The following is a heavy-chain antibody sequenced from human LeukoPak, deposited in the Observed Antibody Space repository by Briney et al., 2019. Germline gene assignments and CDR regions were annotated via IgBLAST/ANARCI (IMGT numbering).Heavy chain of an antibody. D-gene: IGHD4-11*01. CDR1: GFTSSHHG. Sequence: GGSLRLSCAASGFTSSHHGMHWVRQAPGKGLEWVAVIWHDATNKFYADSVKGRFTISRENSKKMVYLQMNSLRAEDTAVYYCAKDAHIGFDYSNSLEYWGQGTLVTVSP. CDR3: AKDAHIGFDYSNSLEY. CDR2: IWHDATNK. V-gene: IGHV3-33*06. J-gene: IGHJ4*02.